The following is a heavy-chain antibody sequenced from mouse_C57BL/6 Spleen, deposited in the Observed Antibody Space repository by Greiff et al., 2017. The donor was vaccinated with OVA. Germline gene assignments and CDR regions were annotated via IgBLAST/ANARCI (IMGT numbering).Heavy chain of an antibody. J-gene: IGHJ1*03. CDR2: IDPETGGT. Sequence: QVQLQQSGAELVRPGASVTLSCKASGYTFTDYEMHWVKQTPVHGLEWIGAIDPETGGTAYNQKFKGKAILTADKSSSTAYMGLRSLTSEDSAVYYCTTRTTGYWYFDVWGTGTTVTVSS. CDR3: TTRTTGYWYFDV. V-gene: IGHV1-15*01. CDR1: GYTFTDYE. D-gene: IGHD2-12*01.